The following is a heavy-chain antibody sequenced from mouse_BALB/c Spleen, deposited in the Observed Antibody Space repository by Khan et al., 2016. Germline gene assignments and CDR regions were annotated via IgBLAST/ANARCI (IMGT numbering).Heavy chain of an antibody. Sequence: QVQLLQSGPELVKPGASVRISCKASGYTFTTFYIHCLKQTPGQGLEWIGWIYPGNINTKYNENFKDKSTLTADKSASTAYMQLSSLTSDDSAVYFCARGYYEGYVDVWCAGTTVTVAS. D-gene: IGHD2-4*01. V-gene: IGHV1S56*01. CDR1: GYTFTTFY. J-gene: IGHJ1*02. CDR2: IYPGNINT. CDR3: ARGYYEGYVDV.